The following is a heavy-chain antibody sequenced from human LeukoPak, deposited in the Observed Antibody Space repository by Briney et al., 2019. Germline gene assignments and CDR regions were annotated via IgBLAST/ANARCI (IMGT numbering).Heavy chain of an antibody. Sequence: RGSLRLSCAASGFTFSSCAMSWVRQAPGKGLEWVSAISGSGGSTYYADSVKGRFTISRDNSKNTLYLQMNSLRAEDTAVYYCAKDDLAGGWYHFFDYWGQGTLVTVSS. D-gene: IGHD6-19*01. CDR2: ISGSGGST. J-gene: IGHJ4*02. CDR1: GFTFSSCA. CDR3: AKDDLAGGWYHFFDY. V-gene: IGHV3-23*01.